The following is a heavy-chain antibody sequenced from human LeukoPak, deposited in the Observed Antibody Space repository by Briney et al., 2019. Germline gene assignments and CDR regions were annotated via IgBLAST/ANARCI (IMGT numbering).Heavy chain of an antibody. V-gene: IGHV3-48*03. Sequence: GGSLGLSCAASGFSISTYEMSWVRQAPGKGLEWVSYISSRGSTIYYADSVKGRFTISRDNAKNSLYLQMNSLRAEDTAVYYCAREGMSSSDPFDYWGQGTLVTVSS. CDR3: AREGMSSSDPFDY. CDR2: ISSRGSTI. J-gene: IGHJ4*02. D-gene: IGHD6-6*01. CDR1: GFSISTYE.